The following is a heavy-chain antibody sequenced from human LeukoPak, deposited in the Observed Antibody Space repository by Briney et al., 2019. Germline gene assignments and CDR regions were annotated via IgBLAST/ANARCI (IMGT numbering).Heavy chain of an antibody. CDR2: ISSSGDTM. Sequence: GGSLRLSCVASGFSFSDYYMSWIRQAPGKGLEWVSYISSSGDTMSYADSVKGRFIISRDKAKNSLYLQMSSLRAEDAAIYYCARVMGNYASDYWGQGALVTVSS. J-gene: IGHJ4*02. V-gene: IGHV3-11*04. CDR1: GFSFSDYY. D-gene: IGHD1-7*01. CDR3: ARVMGNYASDY.